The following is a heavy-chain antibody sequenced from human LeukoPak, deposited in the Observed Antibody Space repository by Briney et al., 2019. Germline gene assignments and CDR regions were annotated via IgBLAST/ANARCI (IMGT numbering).Heavy chain of an antibody. J-gene: IGHJ5*02. Sequence: ASVKVSCKASGYTFTSYYMHWVRQAPGQGLEWMGIINPSGGSTSYAQKFQGRVTMTRDMSTSTVYMELSSLRSEDTAVYYCAREAIAAHQPFDPWGQGTLVTVSS. D-gene: IGHD6-6*01. CDR3: AREAIAAHQPFDP. CDR2: INPSGGST. CDR1: GYTFTSYY. V-gene: IGHV1-46*01.